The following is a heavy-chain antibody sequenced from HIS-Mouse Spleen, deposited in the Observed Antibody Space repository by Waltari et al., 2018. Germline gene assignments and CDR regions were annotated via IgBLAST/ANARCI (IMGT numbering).Heavy chain of an antibody. Sequence: QLQLQESGPGLVKPSETLSLTCTVSGGSISSSSYYWGWIRQPPGKGLEWIGSSYYSGSTYYNPSLKSRVTISVDTSKNQFSLKLSSVTAADTAVYYCARAWYSSSWFDYWGQGTLVTVSS. D-gene: IGHD6-13*01. CDR3: ARAWYSSSWFDY. V-gene: IGHV4-39*07. CDR1: GGSISSSSYY. J-gene: IGHJ4*02. CDR2: SYYSGST.